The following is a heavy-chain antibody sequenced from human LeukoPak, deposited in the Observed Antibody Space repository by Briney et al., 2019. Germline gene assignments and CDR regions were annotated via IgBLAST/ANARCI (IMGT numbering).Heavy chain of an antibody. CDR2: ISSSSSYI. V-gene: IGHV3-21*01. CDR1: GFTFSSYS. J-gene: IGHJ6*03. Sequence: GGSLRLSCAASGFTFSSYSMNWVRQAPGKGLEWVSSISSSSSYIYYADSVKGRFTISRDNAKNSLYLQMNSLRAEDTAVYYCARGRGYCSSTSCYTGHYYYYYMDVWGKGTTVTVFS. D-gene: IGHD2-2*02. CDR3: ARGRGYCSSTSCYTGHYYYYYMDV.